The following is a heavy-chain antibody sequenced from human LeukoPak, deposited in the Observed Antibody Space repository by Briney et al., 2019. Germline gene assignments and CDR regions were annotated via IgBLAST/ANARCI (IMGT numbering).Heavy chain of an antibody. CDR1: GYTFTGYF. J-gene: IGHJ4*02. CDR2: INPNSGGT. CDR3: ARALSNSRLYYFDY. V-gene: IGHV1-2*02. Sequence: ASVKVSCKASGYTFTGYFIHWVRQAPGQGPEWVGWINPNSGGTNDAQKFQGRVTMTRDTSIRTAYMELSSLRSDDTAVYYCARALSNSRLYYFDYWGQGTLVTVSS. D-gene: IGHD6-6*01.